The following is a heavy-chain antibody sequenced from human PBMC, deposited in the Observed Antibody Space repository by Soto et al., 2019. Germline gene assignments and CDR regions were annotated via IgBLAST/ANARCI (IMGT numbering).Heavy chain of an antibody. CDR3: ARRNGEVVAGSTHTFVY. CDR1: GFSLSTGGVG. V-gene: IGHV2-5*02. D-gene: IGHD2-15*01. CDR2: IYWDDDK. Sequence: SGPTLVTPTQTLTLTCTFSGFSLSTGGVGVGWIRQPPGKALEWLALIYWDDDKRYNPSLQSRLTITKDAYNQVVLSMTNMDPVDTATYYCARRNGEVVAGSTHTFVYWGQGSLVTSPQ. J-gene: IGHJ4*02.